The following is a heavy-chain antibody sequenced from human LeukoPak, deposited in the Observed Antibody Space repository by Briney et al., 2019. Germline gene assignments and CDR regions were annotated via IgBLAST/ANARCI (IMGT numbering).Heavy chain of an antibody. Sequence: ASVKVSCKASGYTFTSYYMHWVRQAPGQGLEWMGIINPSGGSTSYAQKFQGRVTMTRDMSTSTVYMELSSLRSEDTAVYYCARDAIAVASYYYCYMDVWGKGTTVTVSS. CDR2: INPSGGST. J-gene: IGHJ6*03. CDR3: ARDAIAVASYYYCYMDV. D-gene: IGHD6-19*01. V-gene: IGHV1-46*01. CDR1: GYTFTSYY.